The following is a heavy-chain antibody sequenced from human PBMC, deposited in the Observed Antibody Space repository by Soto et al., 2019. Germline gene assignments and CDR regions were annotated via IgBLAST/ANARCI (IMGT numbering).Heavy chain of an antibody. V-gene: IGHV4-30-2*01. Sequence: QLQLQESGSGLVKPSQTLSLTCAVSGGSISSGGYSWSWIRQPPGEGLEWIGYIYHSGSTYHNLSLKSRVTISVDRSKNQFSLKLSSVTAADTAVYYCAAGGGLPRYYWGQGTLVTVSS. CDR2: IYHSGST. CDR3: AAGGGLPRYY. J-gene: IGHJ4*02. CDR1: GGSISSGGYS. D-gene: IGHD5-12*01.